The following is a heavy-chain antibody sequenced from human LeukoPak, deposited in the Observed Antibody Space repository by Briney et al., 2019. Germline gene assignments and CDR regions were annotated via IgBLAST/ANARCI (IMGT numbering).Heavy chain of an antibody. CDR2: ISYDGSKK. Sequence: GGSLRLSCAASGFTFSRYGMHWVRQAPGKGLEWVAVISYDGSKKYYADSVKGRLTISRDNSKNTLYLQMNSLRAEDTAVYYCAKGLICSGGSCYSYYYYRVDVWGQGTTVTVSS. CDR1: GFTFSRYG. D-gene: IGHD2-15*01. CDR3: AKGLICSGGSCYSYYYYRVDV. J-gene: IGHJ6*02. V-gene: IGHV3-30*18.